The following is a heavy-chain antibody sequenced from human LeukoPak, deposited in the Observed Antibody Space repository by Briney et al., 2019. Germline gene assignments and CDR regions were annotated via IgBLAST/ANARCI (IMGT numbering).Heavy chain of an antibody. J-gene: IGHJ6*02. Sequence: PGASLRLSCAASGFTFSSYAMSWVRQAPGKGLEWVPAISGSGGSTYYADSVKGRFTISRDNSKNTLYLQMNSLRAEDTAVYYCAKAGAYYYYGMDVWGQGTTVTVSS. CDR1: GFTFSSYA. CDR2: ISGSGGST. CDR3: AKAGAYYYYGMDV. V-gene: IGHV3-23*01.